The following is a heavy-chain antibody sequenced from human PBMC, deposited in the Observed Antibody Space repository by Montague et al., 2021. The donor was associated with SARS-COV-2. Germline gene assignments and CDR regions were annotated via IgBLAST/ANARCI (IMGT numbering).Heavy chain of an antibody. CDR1: GASMSGYH. J-gene: IGHJ4*02. CDR2: IYSNGDT. CDR3: ARGGEYHYHPFDY. Sequence: SETLSLTCIVSGASMSGYHWSWIRQPAGKALEWIGCIYSNGDTTXNPSLKSRLTMSVDTSERQFSLKMTSVSAADTAIYYCARGGEYHYHPFDYWGQGNLVTVSS. D-gene: IGHD1-14*01. V-gene: IGHV4-4*07.